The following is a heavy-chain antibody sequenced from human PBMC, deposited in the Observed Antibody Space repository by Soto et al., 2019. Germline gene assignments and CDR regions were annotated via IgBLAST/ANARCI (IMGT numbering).Heavy chain of an antibody. CDR2: INHSGST. Sequence: QVQLQQWGAGLLKPSETLSLTCAVYGGSFSGYYWSWIRQPPGKGLEWIGEINHSGSTNYNPSLMSRVTISVDTSRNQFSLKLSSVPAADTAMYYCARGGGYDFWSGYPSYYYYYMDVWGKGTTVTVSS. J-gene: IGHJ6*03. CDR1: GGSFSGYY. CDR3: ARGGGYDFWSGYPSYYYYYMDV. V-gene: IGHV4-34*01. D-gene: IGHD3-3*01.